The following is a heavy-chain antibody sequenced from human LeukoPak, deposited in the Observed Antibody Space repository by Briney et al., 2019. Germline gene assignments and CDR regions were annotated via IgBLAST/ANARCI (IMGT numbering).Heavy chain of an antibody. CDR3: ARASSGGFGEDY. D-gene: IGHD3-10*01. CDR2: IYYSGST. Sequence: SETLSLTCTVSGGSISSGDYYWSWIRQPPGKGLEWIGYIYYSGSTYYNPSLKSRVTISVDTSKNQFSLKLSSVTAADTAVYYCARASSGGFGEDYWGQGTLVTVSS. J-gene: IGHJ4*02. CDR1: GGSISSGDYY. V-gene: IGHV4-30-4*01.